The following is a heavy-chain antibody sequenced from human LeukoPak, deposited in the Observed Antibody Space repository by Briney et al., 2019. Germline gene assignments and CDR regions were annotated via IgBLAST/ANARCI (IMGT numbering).Heavy chain of an antibody. V-gene: IGHV3-33*06. Sequence: GGSLRLSCAASGFTFGSYGMHWVRQAPGKGLEWVAVIWYDGSNKYYADSVKGRFTISRDNSKNTLYLQMNSLRAEDTAVYYCAKAPSSYYYYYMDVWGKGTTVTVSS. CDR1: GFTFGSYG. CDR2: IWYDGSNK. J-gene: IGHJ6*03. CDR3: AKAPSSYYYYYMDV.